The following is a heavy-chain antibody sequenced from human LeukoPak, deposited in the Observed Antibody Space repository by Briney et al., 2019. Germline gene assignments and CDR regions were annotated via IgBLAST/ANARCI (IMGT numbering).Heavy chain of an antibody. D-gene: IGHD6-13*01. CDR2: INPNSGGT. J-gene: IGHJ4*02. CDR1: AYTFTGYF. Sequence: ASVKVSCKASAYTFTGYFLHWVRQAPGQGLEWVGWINPNSGGTNYAQKFQGRVTMTRDTSISTAYMELSSLRSDDTAVYYCARVDTSTWDSFDSWGQGTLITVSS. CDR3: ARVDTSTWDSFDS. V-gene: IGHV1-2*02.